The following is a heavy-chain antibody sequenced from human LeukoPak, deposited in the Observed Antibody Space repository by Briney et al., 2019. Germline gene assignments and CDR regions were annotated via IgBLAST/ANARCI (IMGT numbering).Heavy chain of an antibody. V-gene: IGHV3-30*04. D-gene: IGHD2-2*01. CDR2: ISYDGSNK. Sequence: GGSLRLSCAASGFTFSSYAMHWVRQAPGKGLEWVAVISYDGSNKYYADSVKGRFTISRDNSKNTLYLQMNSLRAEGTAVYYCAREGDDIVVVPAAMPCYFDYWGQGTLVTVSS. CDR1: GFTFSSYA. J-gene: IGHJ4*02. CDR3: AREGDDIVVVPAAMPCYFDY.